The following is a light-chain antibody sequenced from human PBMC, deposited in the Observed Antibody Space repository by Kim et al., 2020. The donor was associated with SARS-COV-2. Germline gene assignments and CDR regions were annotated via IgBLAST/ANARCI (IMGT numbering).Light chain of an antibody. J-gene: IGKJ1*01. Sequence: ETVLTQSPGTLSLSPGERATLSCRVSQSITSNYLAWYQQKVGQAPRLLIYAASSRATGIPDRFSGSGSGTDFTLTISRLEPEDFAVYSCHQYDSSPRTFGQGTKLEI. V-gene: IGKV3-20*01. CDR2: AAS. CDR3: HQYDSSPRT. CDR1: QSITSNY.